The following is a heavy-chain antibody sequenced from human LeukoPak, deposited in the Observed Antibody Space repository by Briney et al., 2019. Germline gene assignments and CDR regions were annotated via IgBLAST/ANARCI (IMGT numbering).Heavy chain of an antibody. D-gene: IGHD2-2*01. Sequence: SQTLSLTCAISGDSVSSNSVTWNWIRQSPSRGLEWLGRTYYRSTWYNDYAVSVRGRITVNPDTSKDQFSLHLNSVTPEDTAVYYCARRLTQYDCFDPWGRGILVTVSS. CDR3: ARRLTQYDCFDP. CDR2: TYYRSTWYN. CDR1: GDSVSSNSVT. J-gene: IGHJ5*02. V-gene: IGHV6-1*01.